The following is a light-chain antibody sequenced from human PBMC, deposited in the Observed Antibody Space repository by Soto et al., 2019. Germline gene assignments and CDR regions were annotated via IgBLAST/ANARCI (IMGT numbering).Light chain of an antibody. Sequence: NFMLTQPHSMSESPGKTITISCTRSSGRIASNYVQWYQQRPGSAPTTVIYEDNQRPSGVPDRFSGSIDSSSNSASLTISGLKTEDEADYYCQSYGSINLWVFGGGTQLTVL. CDR1: SGRIASNY. CDR3: QSYGSINLWV. CDR2: EDN. V-gene: IGLV6-57*04. J-gene: IGLJ7*01.